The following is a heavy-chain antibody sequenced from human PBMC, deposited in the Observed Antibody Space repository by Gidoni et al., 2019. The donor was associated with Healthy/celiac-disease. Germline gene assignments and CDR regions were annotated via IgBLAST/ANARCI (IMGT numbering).Heavy chain of an antibody. CDR2: IIPIFGTA. CDR3: AMAYYIPYYYYGMDG. Sequence: QVQLVQSGAEVKKPGSSVKVSCKASGGTCRSYAISWVRQAPGKGLEWMGGIIPIFGTANYAQKFQGRVTSTADESTSTAYMELVSLRSEDTAWYYCAMAYYIPYYYYGMDGWGQGTTVTVSS. V-gene: IGHV1-69*01. CDR1: GGTCRSYA. J-gene: IGHJ6*02. D-gene: IGHD3-10*01.